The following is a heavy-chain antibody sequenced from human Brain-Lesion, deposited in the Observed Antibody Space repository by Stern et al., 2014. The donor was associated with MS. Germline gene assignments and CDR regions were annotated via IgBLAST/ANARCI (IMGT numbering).Heavy chain of an antibody. CDR2: SAHSGST. CDR3: ARFPASRPHVFDS. V-gene: IGHV4-4*02. CDR1: GGSISSSNW. Sequence: VQLVESGPGLVKPSGTLSLTCAVSGGSISSSNWWSWVRQSPGKGLEWIGGSAHSGSTIYNPSLKSRVTVSVDKSKNRFSLNLRSVTAADTAVYFCARFPASRPHVFDSWGQGTLVTVSS. D-gene: IGHD6-13*01. J-gene: IGHJ4*02.